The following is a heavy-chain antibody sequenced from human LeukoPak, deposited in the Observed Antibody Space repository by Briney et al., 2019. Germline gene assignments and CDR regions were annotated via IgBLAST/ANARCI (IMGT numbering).Heavy chain of an antibody. CDR1: GFTISSYT. V-gene: IGHV3-21*01. J-gene: IGHJ6*02. Sequence: GGSLRLSCAASGFTISSYTMNWVRQAPGKGLEWVACISKGSTYIYYADSVKGRFTISRDNAKNSVDLQMNSLRAEDTAVYYCAREEDSSAIRSSDGMDVWGQGTTVTVSS. CDR3: AREEDSSAIRSSDGMDV. D-gene: IGHD6-6*01. CDR2: ISKGSTYI.